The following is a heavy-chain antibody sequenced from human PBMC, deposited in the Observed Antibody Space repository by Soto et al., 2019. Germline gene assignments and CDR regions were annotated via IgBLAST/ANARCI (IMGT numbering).Heavy chain of an antibody. Sequence: ASVKVSCKASGYTFTGYYMHWVRQAPGQGLEWMGWINPNSGGTNYAQKFQGRVTMTRDTSISTAYMELSRLRSDDTAVYYCARDRSKRSGEGWPTSDSHNWFDPWGQGTLVTVSS. V-gene: IGHV1-2*02. J-gene: IGHJ5*02. CDR2: INPNSGGT. CDR3: ARDRSKRSGEGWPTSDSHNWFDP. CDR1: GYTFTGYY. D-gene: IGHD3-3*01.